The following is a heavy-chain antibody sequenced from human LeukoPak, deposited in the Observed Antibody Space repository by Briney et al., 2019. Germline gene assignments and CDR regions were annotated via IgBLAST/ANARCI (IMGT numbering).Heavy chain of an antibody. Sequence: GGSLRLSCTASGFTFRSHWMTWVRQSPGKGREWVANIKEDGSVKYYVDSVKGRFTISRDNTKNELYLQMNSLTVDDTAVYFCARDSTWLLDYWGQGTLITVSS. D-gene: IGHD6-19*01. CDR3: ARDSTWLLDY. J-gene: IGHJ4*02. V-gene: IGHV3-7*03. CDR1: GFTFRSHW. CDR2: IKEDGSVK.